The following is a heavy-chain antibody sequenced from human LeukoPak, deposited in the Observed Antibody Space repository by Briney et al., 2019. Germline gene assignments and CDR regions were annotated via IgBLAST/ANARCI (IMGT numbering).Heavy chain of an antibody. CDR2: INHSGST. V-gene: IGHV4-34*01. D-gene: IGHD1-26*01. CDR3: WSYYPPDFDY. J-gene: IGHJ4*02. CDR1: GGSFSGYY. Sequence: SETLSLTCAVYGGSFSGYYWSWIRQPPGKGLEWIGEINHSGSTNYNPSFKSRVTISVDTSKNQFSLKLSSVIAADTAVYYCWSYYPPDFDYWGQGTLVTVSS.